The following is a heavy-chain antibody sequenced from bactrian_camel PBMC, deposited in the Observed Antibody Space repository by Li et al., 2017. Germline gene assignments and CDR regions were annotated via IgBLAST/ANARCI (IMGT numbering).Heavy chain of an antibody. Sequence: HVQLVESGGGSVQAGGSLRLSCADSGLTFSTHCMGWFRQAPGKEREAIATLNRRVYRSGYSDSVKGRFTISQDNADSTIYLQMNLLKSEDTAMYYCAATHRGCNWSPSEYPYWGQGTQVTVS. CDR1: GLTFSTHC. CDR3: AATHRGCNWSPSEYPY. D-gene: IGHD7*01. V-gene: IGHV3S1*01. CDR2: LNRRVYRS. J-gene: IGHJ4*01.